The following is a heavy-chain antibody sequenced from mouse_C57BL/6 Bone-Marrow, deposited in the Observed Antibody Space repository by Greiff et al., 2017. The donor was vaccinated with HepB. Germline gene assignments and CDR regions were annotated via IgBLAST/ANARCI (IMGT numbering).Heavy chain of an antibody. CDR2: IGPGSGST. Sequence: VQGVESGAELVKPGASVKISCKASGYTFPDYYINWVKQRPGQGLEWIGKIGPGSGSTYYNEKFKGKATLTADKSSSTAYMELRSLTSEDSAVYFCARWGYYGSSWFAYWGQGTLVTVSA. J-gene: IGHJ3*01. V-gene: IGHV1-77*01. CDR1: GYTFPDYY. CDR3: ARWGYYGSSWFAY. D-gene: IGHD1-1*01.